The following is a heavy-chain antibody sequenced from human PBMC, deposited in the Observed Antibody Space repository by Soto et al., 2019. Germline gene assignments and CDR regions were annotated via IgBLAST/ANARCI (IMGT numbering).Heavy chain of an antibody. CDR2: IYPGDSDT. CDR1: GCSFTSYW. Sequence: GGSLKISCKGSGCSFTSYWIGWVRQMPGKGLEWMGIIYPGDSDTRYSPSFQGQVAFSADKSISTAYLQWSGLKASDTAIYYCARRLSTGWFFDFWGQGTLVTVHS. D-gene: IGHD6-19*01. J-gene: IGHJ4*02. V-gene: IGHV5-51*01. CDR3: ARRLSTGWFFDF.